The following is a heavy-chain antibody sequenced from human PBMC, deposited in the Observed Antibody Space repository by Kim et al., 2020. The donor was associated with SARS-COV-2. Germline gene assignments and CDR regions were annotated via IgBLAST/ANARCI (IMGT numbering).Heavy chain of an antibody. CDR3: ARRGWGWERRFYDY. V-gene: IGHV4-39*01. CDR2: IYHSGSA. Sequence: SETLSLTCSVSGGSISNSNYYWGWIRQSPGKGLEWIGSIYHSGSAASNPSLKSRVTVSIDAAKNQFSLKMSSVTAADTAVYYCARRGWGWERRFYDYWGQGSLVTVSS. D-gene: IGHD1-26*01. CDR1: GGSISNSNYY. J-gene: IGHJ4*02.